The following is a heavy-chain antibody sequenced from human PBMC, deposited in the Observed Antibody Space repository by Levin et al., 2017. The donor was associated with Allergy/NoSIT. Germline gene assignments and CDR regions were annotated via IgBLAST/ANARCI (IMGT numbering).Heavy chain of an antibody. J-gene: IGHJ6*02. CDR3: ARDRYYDSSGYSHPYYYYGMDV. CDR2: IYYSGST. CDR1: GGSVSSGSYY. D-gene: IGHD3-22*01. V-gene: IGHV4-61*01. Sequence: SQTLSLTCTVSGGSVSSGSYYWSWIRQPPGKGLEWIGYIYYSGSTNYNPSLKSRVTISVDTSKNQFSLKLSSVTAADTAVYYCARDRYYDSSGYSHPYYYYGMDVWGQGTTVTVSS.